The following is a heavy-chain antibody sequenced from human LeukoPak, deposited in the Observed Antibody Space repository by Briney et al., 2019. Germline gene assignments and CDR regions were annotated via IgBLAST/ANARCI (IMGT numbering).Heavy chain of an antibody. V-gene: IGHV3-20*04. CDR1: GFTFDDYG. CDR3: ARVAQPGIAAAGTGAFFDY. D-gene: IGHD6-13*01. CDR2: INWNGGST. Sequence: GGSLRLSCAASGFTFDDYGMSWLRQAPGKGLEWVSGINWNGGSTGYADSVKGRFTISRDNAKNSLYLQMNSLRAEDTPLYYCARVAQPGIAAAGTGAFFDYWGQGTLVTVSS. J-gene: IGHJ4*02.